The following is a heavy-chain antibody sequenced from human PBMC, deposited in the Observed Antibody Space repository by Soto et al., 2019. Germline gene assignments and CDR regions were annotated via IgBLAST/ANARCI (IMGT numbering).Heavy chain of an antibody. CDR2: IIPIFGTA. J-gene: IGHJ6*02. D-gene: IGHD6-19*01. CDR3: ARLLPTVAGTYYSYGMDV. Sequence: QVQLVQSGAEVRKPGSSVKVSCKASGGTFSNYAISWVRQAPGQGLEWMGGIIPIFGTANNAQTFQDRVTITADDSTSTAYMELSSLRSEDTAVYYWARLLPTVAGTYYSYGMDVWGQGTTVIVSS. CDR1: GGTFSNYA. V-gene: IGHV1-69*01.